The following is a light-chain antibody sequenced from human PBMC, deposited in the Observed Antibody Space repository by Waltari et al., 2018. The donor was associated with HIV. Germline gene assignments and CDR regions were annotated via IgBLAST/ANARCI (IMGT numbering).Light chain of an antibody. CDR3: SSYTSSSTLRV. V-gene: IGLV2-14*03. CDR1: SSDVGGSNY. CDR2: DVS. Sequence: QSALTQPASVSGSPGPSITISCTGTSSDVGGSNYVSWYQQHPGKAPKLMIYDVSNRPSGVSNRFSGSKSGNTASLTISGLQAEDEADYYCSSYTSSSTLRVFGTGTKVTVL. J-gene: IGLJ1*01.